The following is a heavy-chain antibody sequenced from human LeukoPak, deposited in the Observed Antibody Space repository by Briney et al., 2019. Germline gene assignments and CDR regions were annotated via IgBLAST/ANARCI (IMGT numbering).Heavy chain of an antibody. CDR1: GFTFRNFG. V-gene: IGHV3-30*19. D-gene: IGHD4-11*01. CDR3: ARDYYNNYDVGF. Sequence: GGSLRLSCAASGFTFRNFGMHWVRQAPGQGLEWLTFIQYDGNNKNYADSVKGRFTISRDNSKNTLYLQLNSLRTEDTAVYYCARDYYNNYDVGFWGQGTLVTVSS. J-gene: IGHJ4*02. CDR2: IQYDGNNK.